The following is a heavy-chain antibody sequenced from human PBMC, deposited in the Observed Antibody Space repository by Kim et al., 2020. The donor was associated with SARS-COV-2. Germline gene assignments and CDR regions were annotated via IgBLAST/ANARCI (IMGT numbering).Heavy chain of an antibody. CDR1: GFTFSSYA. CDR2: ISSNGGST. CDR3: VKDGFRYFDWLQFGLLGY. Sequence: GGSLRLSCSASGFTFSSYAMHWVRQAPGKGLEYVSAISSNGGSTYYADSVKGRFTISRDNSKNTLYLQMSSLRAEDTAVYYCVKDGFRYFDWLQFGLLGYWGQGTLVTVSS. V-gene: IGHV3-64D*06. D-gene: IGHD3-9*01. J-gene: IGHJ4*02.